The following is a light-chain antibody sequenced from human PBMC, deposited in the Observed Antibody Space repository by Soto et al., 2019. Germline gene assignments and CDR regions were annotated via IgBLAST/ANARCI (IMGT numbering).Light chain of an antibody. CDR2: EVS. Sequence: QAVVTQPASVSGSPGQSITISCTGSSSDVGRYNYVSWYQHHPGKAPKLMIYEVSNRPSGVSNRFSGSKSGNTASLTISGLQAEDEADYHCSSFASGSTLYVFGTGTKVTVL. V-gene: IGLV2-14*01. J-gene: IGLJ1*01. CDR3: SSFASGSTLYV. CDR1: SSDVGRYNY.